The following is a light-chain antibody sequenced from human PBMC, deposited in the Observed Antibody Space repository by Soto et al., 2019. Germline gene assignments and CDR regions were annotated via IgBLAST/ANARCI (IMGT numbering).Light chain of an antibody. CDR1: HRGGSRY. CDR3: QQYGSSAWT. CDR2: GAS. V-gene: IGKV3-20*01. Sequence: FPSTLCVSPGDGASFCWQGSHRGGSRYLAWYQQKPGQAPRPLIYGASSRATGIPDRFSGSGSGTDFTLTISRLEPEDFAMYYCQQYGSSAWTFGQGTRVEIK. J-gene: IGKJ1*01.